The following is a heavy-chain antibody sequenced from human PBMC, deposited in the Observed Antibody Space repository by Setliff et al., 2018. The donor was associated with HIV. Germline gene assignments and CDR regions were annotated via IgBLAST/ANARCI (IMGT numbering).Heavy chain of an antibody. Sequence: SVKVSCKASGGTFSLYAINWVRQAPGQGLEWMGGIIPIFNTANYAQKFQGRVTSTADGSTSTAYMELCSLRVEDTATYYCARDQATGYEKVWFSWIDPWGQGTLVTVSS. CDR1: GGTFSLYA. D-gene: IGHD5-12*01. J-gene: IGHJ5*02. CDR3: ARDQATGYEKVWFSWIDP. V-gene: IGHV1-69*13. CDR2: IIPIFNTA.